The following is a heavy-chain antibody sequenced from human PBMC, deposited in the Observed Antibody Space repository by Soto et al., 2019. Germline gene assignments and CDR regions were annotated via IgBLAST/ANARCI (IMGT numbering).Heavy chain of an antibody. CDR1: GYTFSTSA. J-gene: IGHJ4*02. CDR3: APYHNFWNT. CDR2: INPSDSKT. Sequence: GESLKISCKTSGYTFSTSAIAWVRQMPGKGLEWMGIINPSDSKTTYSPSFQGQVTISADKSISTAYLHWSSLKASDTAIYYCAPYHNFWNTWGQGTLVTVSS. D-gene: IGHD3-3*01. V-gene: IGHV5-51*01.